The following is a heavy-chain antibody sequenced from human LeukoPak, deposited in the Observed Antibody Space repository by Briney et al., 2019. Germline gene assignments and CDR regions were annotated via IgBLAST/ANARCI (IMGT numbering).Heavy chain of an antibody. Sequence: KPSETLSLTCTVSGGSFSSYYWSWVRQPPGKGLEWVWSIYYSGSSNYNPSLQSRVTISADTSTNKSSLKLSSVTAADTAVYYCASVYDILTGYYTEDAFDIWGQGTMVTVSS. CDR2: IYYSGSS. CDR3: ASVYDILTGYYTEDAFDI. J-gene: IGHJ3*02. CDR1: GGSFSSYY. D-gene: IGHD3-9*01. V-gene: IGHV4-59*01.